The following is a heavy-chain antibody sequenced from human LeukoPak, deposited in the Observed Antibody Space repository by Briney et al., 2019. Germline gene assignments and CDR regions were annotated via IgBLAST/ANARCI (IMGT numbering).Heavy chain of an antibody. CDR2: IYNSGST. J-gene: IGHJ4*02. CDR3: ARGAAALTY. D-gene: IGHD6-13*01. CDR1: GGSISSSSHY. V-gene: IGHV4-39*07. Sequence: SETLSLTCTVSGGSISSSSHYWGWIRQPPGKGLEWIGTIYNSGSTYYNPSLKSRVTISVDTSKNQFSLKLSSVTAADTAVYYCARGAAALTYWGQGTLVTVSS.